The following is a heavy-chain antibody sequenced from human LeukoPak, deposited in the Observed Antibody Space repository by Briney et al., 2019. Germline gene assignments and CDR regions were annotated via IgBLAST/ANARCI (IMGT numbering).Heavy chain of an antibody. CDR3: ARVYSSSWLHSYYGMDV. CDR1: GGSVSSGGYY. V-gene: IGHV4-61*08. D-gene: IGHD6-13*01. Sequence: SETLSLTCTVSGGSVSSGGYYWSWIRQPPGKGLEWIGYVYYSGSTNYNPSLKSRVTISVDTSKNQFSLKLSSVTAADTAVYYCARVYSSSWLHSYYGMDVWGQGTTVTVSS. J-gene: IGHJ6*02. CDR2: VYYSGST.